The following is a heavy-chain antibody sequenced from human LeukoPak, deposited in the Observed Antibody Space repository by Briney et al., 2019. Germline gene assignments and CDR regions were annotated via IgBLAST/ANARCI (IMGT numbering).Heavy chain of an antibody. D-gene: IGHD6-19*01. Sequence: KSSETLSLTCTVSGGSISGYYWNWIRQPPGKGLEWIGYIYYTGGTNYNPSLQSRVTMSVDTSKNLFPLNLNSVSAADTAIYYCAREVPGAGHFGYWGQGILVTVSS. V-gene: IGHV4-59*01. J-gene: IGHJ4*02. CDR1: GGSISGYY. CDR2: IYYTGGT. CDR3: AREVPGAGHFGY.